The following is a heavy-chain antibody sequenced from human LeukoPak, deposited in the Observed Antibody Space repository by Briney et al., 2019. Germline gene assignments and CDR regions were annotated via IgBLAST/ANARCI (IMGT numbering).Heavy chain of an antibody. V-gene: IGHV3-7*01. CDR1: GFTFSSYY. D-gene: IGHD3-22*01. CDR2: IKKDGSEK. J-gene: IGHJ4*02. CDR3: ARDLYRIVVVPHYFDY. Sequence: GGSLRLSCAASGFTFSSYYMSWVRQAPGKGLEWVANIKKDGSEKYYVDSVKGRFTISRDNAKTSLYLQMNSLRAEDTAVYYCARDLYRIVVVPHYFDYWGQGTLVTVSS.